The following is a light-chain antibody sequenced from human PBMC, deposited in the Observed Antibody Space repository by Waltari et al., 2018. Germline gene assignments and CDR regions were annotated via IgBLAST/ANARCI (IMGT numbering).Light chain of an antibody. V-gene: IGKV4-1*01. CDR2: WAS. Sequence: DIVMTQSPDSLAVSLGERATINCKSSQSVLYSSNNKNYLAWYQQKPGQPPKLLIYWASTRESGVSGRFSGSGSGTDFTLTINSLQAEDVAVYYCQQYYSTPFTFGPGTKVGIK. J-gene: IGKJ3*01. CDR1: QSVLYSSNNKNY. CDR3: QQYYSTPFT.